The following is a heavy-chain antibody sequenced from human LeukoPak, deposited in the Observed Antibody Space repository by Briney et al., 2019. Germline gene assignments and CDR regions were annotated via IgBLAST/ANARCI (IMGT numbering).Heavy chain of an antibody. D-gene: IGHD6-19*01. Sequence: GGSLRLSCAASGFTFTSYSMNWVRQAPGKGLEWVAFIRYDGSNKYYADSVKGRFTISRDNSKNTLYLQMNSLRAEDTAVYYCAKSSRGWSLRDDAFDIWGQGTMVTVSS. J-gene: IGHJ3*02. CDR3: AKSSRGWSLRDDAFDI. CDR1: GFTFTSYS. V-gene: IGHV3-30*02. CDR2: IRYDGSNK.